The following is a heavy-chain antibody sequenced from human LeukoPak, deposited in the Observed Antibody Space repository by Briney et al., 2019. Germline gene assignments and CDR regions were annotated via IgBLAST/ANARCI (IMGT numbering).Heavy chain of an antibody. V-gene: IGHV4-59*01. Sequence: SETLSLTCTVSGGSISSYYWSWIRQPPGKGLEWIGYIDYSGSTNYSPSLKSRVTISVDTSKNQFSLRLSPVTAADTAVYYCARDIGGSYYFHYWGQGTLVTVSS. CDR2: IDYSGST. D-gene: IGHD1-26*01. CDR3: ARDIGGSYYFHY. CDR1: GGSISSYY. J-gene: IGHJ4*02.